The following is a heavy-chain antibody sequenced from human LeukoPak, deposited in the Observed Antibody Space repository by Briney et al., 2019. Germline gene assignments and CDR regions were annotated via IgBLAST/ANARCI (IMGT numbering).Heavy chain of an antibody. V-gene: IGHV3-30*03. J-gene: IGHJ4*02. Sequence: GGSLRLSCAASGFTFSSYGMHWVRQAPGKGLEWVAVISYDGSNKYYADSVKGRFTISRDNSKNTLYLQMNSLRAEDTAVYYCTTDPVIAVAAVPDYWGQGTLVTVSS. CDR1: GFTFSSYG. CDR3: TTDPVIAVAAVPDY. D-gene: IGHD6-19*01. CDR2: ISYDGSNK.